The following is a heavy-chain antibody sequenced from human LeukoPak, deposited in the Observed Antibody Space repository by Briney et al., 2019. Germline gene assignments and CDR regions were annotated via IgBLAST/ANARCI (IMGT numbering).Heavy chain of an antibody. CDR2: MNPNSGNT. CDR3: ARALQLAGYMDV. J-gene: IGHJ6*03. Sequence: ASVKVSCKASGYTFTSYDINWVRQATGQGLEWMGWMNPNSGNTGYAQKFQGRVTITRNTSISTAYMELSSLRSEDTAVYYCARALQLAGYMDVWGKGTTVTASS. D-gene: IGHD5-18*01. V-gene: IGHV1-8*03. CDR1: GYTFTSYD.